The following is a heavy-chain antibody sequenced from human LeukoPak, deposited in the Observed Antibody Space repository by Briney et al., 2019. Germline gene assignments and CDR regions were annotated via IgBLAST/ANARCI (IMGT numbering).Heavy chain of an antibody. J-gene: IGHJ6*02. CDR1: GFSFSSHW. CDR3: ARSSRFLEWLYYYYGMDV. CDR2: INGDGSSI. D-gene: IGHD3-3*01. Sequence: QTGGSLRLSCGASGFSFSSHWMPWVRQAPGKGLVWVSRINGDGSSISYADSAKGRFTISRDNAKNSLYLQMNSLRAEDTAVYYCARSSRFLEWLYYYYGMDVWGQGTTVTVSS. V-gene: IGHV3-74*01.